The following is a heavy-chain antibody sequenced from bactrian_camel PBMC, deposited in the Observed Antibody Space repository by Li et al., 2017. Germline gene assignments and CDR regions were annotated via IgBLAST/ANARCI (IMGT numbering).Heavy chain of an antibody. CDR2: IGTIGST. D-gene: IGHD2*01. J-gene: IGHJ6*01. CDR3: AADPYIVVVVNHTNLPSAELFGY. Sequence: VQLVESGGDWVQAGGSLRLSCAATGYTNRSACMGWWRQAPGKEREGVAHIGTIGSTTYLRSVMGRFTISRDNAKNTLYLQMKSLKPEDTAMYYCAADPYIVVVVNHTNLPSAELFGYWGQGTQVTVS. V-gene: IGHV3S55*01. CDR1: GYTNRSAC.